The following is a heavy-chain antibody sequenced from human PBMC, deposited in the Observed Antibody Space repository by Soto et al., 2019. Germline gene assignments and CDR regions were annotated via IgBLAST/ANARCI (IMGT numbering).Heavy chain of an antibody. Sequence: QVQLVQSGAEVKRPGSSVKVSCKASGGTFSNYAISWVRQAPGQGLEWMGGIIPSFGTPIYAQRFQGRITITADESTGTAYMELSSLRSEDTALYYCAIAPSTYSSSWYYFDYWGQGTLITVSS. D-gene: IGHD6-13*01. CDR2: IIPSFGTP. CDR1: GGTFSNYA. V-gene: IGHV1-69*01. J-gene: IGHJ4*02. CDR3: AIAPSTYSSSWYYFDY.